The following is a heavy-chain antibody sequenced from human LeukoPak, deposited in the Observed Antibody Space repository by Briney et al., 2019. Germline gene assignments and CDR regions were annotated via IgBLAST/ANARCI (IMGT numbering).Heavy chain of an antibody. V-gene: IGHV3-33*01. CDR3: ARIGRDCSGGGCYPPDY. CDR1: GFTFRSFG. CDR2: IWYDASNT. D-gene: IGHD2-15*01. Sequence: GGSLRLSCAVSGFTFRSFGMHWVRQAPGKGLEWVAIIWYDASNTYYTDSVKGRFTVSKDNSKNTLYLQMNSLRAEDTAVYYCARIGRDCSGGGCYPPDYWGQGTLVTVSS. J-gene: IGHJ4*02.